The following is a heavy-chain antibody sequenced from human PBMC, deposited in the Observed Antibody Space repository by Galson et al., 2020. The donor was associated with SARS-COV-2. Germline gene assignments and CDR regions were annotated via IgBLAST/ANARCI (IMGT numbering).Heavy chain of an antibody. CDR1: GFTFSSYS. J-gene: IGHJ4*02. CDR2: ISSSSTI. CDR3: ARIPKGGTVDY. V-gene: IGHV3-48*01. D-gene: IGHD4-4*01. Sequence: GESLKISCAASGFTFSSYSMNWVRQAPGKGLEWVSYISSSSTIYYADSVKGRFTISRDNAKNSLYLQMNSLRAEDTAVYYCARIPKGGTVDYWGQGTLVTVSS.